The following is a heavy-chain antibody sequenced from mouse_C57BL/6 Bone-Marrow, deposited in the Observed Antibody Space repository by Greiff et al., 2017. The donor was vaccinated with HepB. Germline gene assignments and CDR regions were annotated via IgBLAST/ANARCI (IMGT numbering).Heavy chain of an antibody. D-gene: IGHD3-2*02. CDR3: ARGAQAHYYAMDY. CDR2: IYPGSGST. Sequence: QVQLKQPGAELVKPGASVKMSCKASGYTFTSYWITWVKQRPGQGLEWIGDIYPGSGSTNYNEKFKSKATLTVDTSSSTAYMQLSSLTSEDSAVYYCARGAQAHYYAMDYWGQGTSVTVSS. CDR1: GYTFTSYW. V-gene: IGHV1-55*01. J-gene: IGHJ4*01.